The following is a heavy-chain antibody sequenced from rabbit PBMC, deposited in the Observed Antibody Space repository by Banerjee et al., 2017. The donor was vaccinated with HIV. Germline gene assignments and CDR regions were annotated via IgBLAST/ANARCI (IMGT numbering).Heavy chain of an antibody. J-gene: IGHJ4*01. CDR3: ARDGPGWGPDFSL. CDR1: GFDFSSYY. D-gene: IGHD3-1*01. Sequence: QSLEESGGGLVQPGGSLTLSCKASGFDFSSYYMSWVRQAPGKGLEWIGYIDPVFGGIYYASWVNGRFTISSHNAQNTLYLQLNSLTAADTATYFCARDGPGWGPDFSLWGQGTLVTVS. V-gene: IGHV1S7*01. CDR2: IDPVFGGI.